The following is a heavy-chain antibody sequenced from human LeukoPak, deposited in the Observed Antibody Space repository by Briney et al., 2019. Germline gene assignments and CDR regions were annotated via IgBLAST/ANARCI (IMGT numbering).Heavy chain of an antibody. CDR3: ASWSSSGWYYFDY. Sequence: GGSLRLSCAASGFTFSSYAMSWVRQAPGKGLEWVSAISGSGGSTYYADSVKGRFTISRDNAKNSLYLQMNSLRAEDTAVYYCASWSSSGWYYFDYWGQGTLVTVSS. CDR2: ISGSGGST. V-gene: IGHV3-23*01. D-gene: IGHD6-19*01. J-gene: IGHJ4*02. CDR1: GFTFSSYA.